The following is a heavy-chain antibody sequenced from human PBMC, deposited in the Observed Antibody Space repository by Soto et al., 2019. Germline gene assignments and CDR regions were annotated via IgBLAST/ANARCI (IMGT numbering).Heavy chain of an antibody. CDR1: GGSISSYY. CDR3: ARAVGATNFDY. V-gene: IGHV4-59*01. Sequence: QVQLQESGPGLVKPSETLSLTCTVSGGSISSYYWSWIRQPPGKGLEWIGYIYYSGSTNYNPSLKSRVTISVDTSKNQFSLKLSSVTAADTAVYYCARAVGATNFDYWGQGTLVTVSS. J-gene: IGHJ4*02. CDR2: IYYSGST. D-gene: IGHD1-26*01.